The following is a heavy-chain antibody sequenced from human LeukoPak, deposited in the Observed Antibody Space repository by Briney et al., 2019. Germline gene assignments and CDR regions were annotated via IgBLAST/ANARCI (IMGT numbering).Heavy chain of an antibody. Sequence: SETLSLTCTVSGGSISSGGYYWSWIRQPPGKGLEWIGYIYYSGSTNYNPSLKSRVTISVDTSKNQFSLKLSSVTAADTAVYYCASSHWGPYFRYWGQGTLVTVSS. D-gene: IGHD7-27*01. V-gene: IGHV4-61*08. J-gene: IGHJ4*02. CDR1: GGSISSGGYY. CDR2: IYYSGST. CDR3: ASSHWGPYFRY.